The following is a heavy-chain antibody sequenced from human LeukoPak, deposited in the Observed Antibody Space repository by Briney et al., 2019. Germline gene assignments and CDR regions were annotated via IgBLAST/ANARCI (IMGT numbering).Heavy chain of an antibody. CDR3: SRARITKQVVVNRIDY. Sequence: GGSLRLSCAASGFTFNNYAMHWVRQAPGKGLEWVAVISYDGSKKYYADSVKGRFTISRDNSTNTLFLQMDSLRTEDTAVYYCSRARITKQVVVNRIDYWGQGTLVTVSS. V-gene: IGHV3-30*01. CDR1: GFTFNNYA. J-gene: IGHJ4*02. CDR2: ISYDGSKK. D-gene: IGHD3-22*01.